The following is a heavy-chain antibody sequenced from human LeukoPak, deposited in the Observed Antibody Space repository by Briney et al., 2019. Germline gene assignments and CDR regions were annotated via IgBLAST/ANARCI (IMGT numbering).Heavy chain of an antibody. J-gene: IGHJ4*02. CDR2: SYSSGFI. V-gene: IGHV3-53*01. CDR3: ARENDYIFDY. CDR1: GFTVSSNY. D-gene: IGHD4-11*01. Sequence: HTGGSLRLSCAASGFTVSSNYMNWVRQAPGKGLEWVSLSYSSGFIFYADSVKGRFTISRDNSKNTLYLQMNSLRSEDTAVHYCARENDYIFDYWGQGTLVTVSS.